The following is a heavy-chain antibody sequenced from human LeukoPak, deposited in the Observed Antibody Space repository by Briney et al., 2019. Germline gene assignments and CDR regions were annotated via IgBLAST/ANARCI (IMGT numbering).Heavy chain of an antibody. CDR2: ISGSGGST. CDR3: AKLTGDDFWSGYEYYFDY. V-gene: IGHV3-23*01. Sequence: PGGSLRLSCAASGFTFSSYAMSWVRQAPGKGLEWVSAISGSGGSTYYADSVKGRFTISRDNSKNTLYLQMSSLRAEDTAVYYCAKLTGDDFWSGYEYYFDYWGQGTLVTVSS. D-gene: IGHD3-3*01. CDR1: GFTFSSYA. J-gene: IGHJ4*02.